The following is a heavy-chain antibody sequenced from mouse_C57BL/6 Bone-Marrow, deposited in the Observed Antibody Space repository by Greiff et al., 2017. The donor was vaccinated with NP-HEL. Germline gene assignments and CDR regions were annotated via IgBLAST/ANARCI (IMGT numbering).Heavy chain of an antibody. CDR2: IDPENGDT. D-gene: IGHD2-10*01. CDR3: TTPLPWYFDV. CDR1: DFNIKDDY. Sequence: VQLQQSGAELVRPGASVKLSCTASDFNIKDDYMHWVKQRPEQGLEWIGWIDPENGDTEYASKFQGKATITADTSSNTAYLQLSSLTSEDTAVYYCTTPLPWYFDVWGTGTTVTVSS. J-gene: IGHJ1*03. V-gene: IGHV14-4*01.